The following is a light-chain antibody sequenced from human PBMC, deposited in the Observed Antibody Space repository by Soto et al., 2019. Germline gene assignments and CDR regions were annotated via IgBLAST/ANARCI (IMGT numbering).Light chain of an antibody. CDR3: QQYSVWPLT. Sequence: EIVLTQSPATLSVSPGARATLSCRASQSVSNNLAWYQQKPGQPPRLLIFGASTRATGIPARFSGSGSEAEFALTISTLQSEDFAVYYCQQYSVWPLTFGGGTKVDI. CDR1: QSVSNN. CDR2: GAS. V-gene: IGKV3D-15*01. J-gene: IGKJ4*01.